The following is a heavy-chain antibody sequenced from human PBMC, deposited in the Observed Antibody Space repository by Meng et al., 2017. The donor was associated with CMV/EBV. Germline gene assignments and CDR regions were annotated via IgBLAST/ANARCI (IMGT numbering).Heavy chain of an antibody. CDR3: ARGGTTSYPYGMDV. V-gene: IGHV3-53*01. J-gene: IGHJ6*02. CDR2: IYSGGST. D-gene: IGHD4-11*01. CDR1: GFTVSSNY. Sequence: GESLKISCAASGFTVSSNYMSWVRQAPGKGLEWVSVIYSGGSTYYADSVKGRFTISRDNSKNTLYPQMNSLRAEDTAVYYCARGGTTSYPYGMDVWGQGTTVTVSS.